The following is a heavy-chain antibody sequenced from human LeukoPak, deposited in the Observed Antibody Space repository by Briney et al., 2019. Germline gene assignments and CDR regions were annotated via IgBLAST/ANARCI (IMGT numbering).Heavy chain of an antibody. V-gene: IGHV1-46*01. J-gene: IGHJ6*02. CDR3: ARDRVVGTLIRFLGRGMDV. CDR2: INPSGGST. Sequence: ASVKVSCTASGYTFTSYYMHWVRQAPGQGLEWMGIINPSGGSTSYAQKFQGRVTMTRDTSTSTVYMELSSLRSEDTAVYYCARDRVVGTLIRFLGRGMDVWGQGTTVTVSS. CDR1: GYTFTSYY. D-gene: IGHD3-3*01.